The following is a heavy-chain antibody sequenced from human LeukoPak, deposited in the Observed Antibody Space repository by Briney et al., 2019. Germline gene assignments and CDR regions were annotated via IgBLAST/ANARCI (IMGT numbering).Heavy chain of an antibody. CDR3: ARQVARSLISLRLVSLDSFDI. D-gene: IGHD3-10*01. CDR1: GGSISSSSYF. CDR2: FSYRGSA. Sequence: SETLSLTCTVSGGSISSSSYFWGWIRQPSGKGLEWIGSFSYRGSAYYNPSLESRVTVSRDTSTSQFSLKLRSVTAADTAVYYCARQVARSLISLRLVSLDSFDIWGQGTTVTVSS. J-gene: IGHJ3*02. V-gene: IGHV4-39*07.